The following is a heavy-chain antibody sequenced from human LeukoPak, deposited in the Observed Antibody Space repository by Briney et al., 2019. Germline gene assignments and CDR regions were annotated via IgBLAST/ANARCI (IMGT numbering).Heavy chain of an antibody. CDR2: ISQSGNI. V-gene: IGHV4-30-2*01. Sequence: SETLSLTYTVSGDSICSGGYSWSWIRQPPGKGLEWIGYIYHIGYISQSGNIYQNPSLKSRVTISLDTSRNQFSLKLSSVTAADTTVYYCARSPLAFYDSSGYPRVWFDPWGQGTLVTVSS. D-gene: IGHD3-22*01. CDR1: GDSICSGGYS. CDR3: ARSPLAFYDSSGYPRVWFDP. J-gene: IGHJ5*02.